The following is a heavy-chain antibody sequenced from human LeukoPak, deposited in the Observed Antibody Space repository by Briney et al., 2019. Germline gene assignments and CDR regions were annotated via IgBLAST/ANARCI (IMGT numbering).Heavy chain of an antibody. CDR3: AKLYFDWSIGY. V-gene: IGHV3-66*01. J-gene: IGHJ4*02. CDR1: GFTFSSYA. Sequence: PGGSLRLSCAASGFTFSSYAMSWVRQAPGKGLEWVSVIYSGGSTYYADSVKGRFTISRDNSKNTLYLQMNSLRAEDTAVYYCAKLYFDWSIGYWGQGTLVTVSS. D-gene: IGHD3-9*01. CDR2: IYSGGST.